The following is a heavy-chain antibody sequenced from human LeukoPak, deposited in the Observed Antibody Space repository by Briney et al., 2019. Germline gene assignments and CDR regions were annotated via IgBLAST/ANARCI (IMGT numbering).Heavy chain of an antibody. CDR2: MYSTGSN. V-gene: IGHV4-4*07. D-gene: IGHD5-12*01. CDR3: AREPTSGREPTSGRPLDY. Sequence: PSETLSLTCTVSGVSISGYFWTWIRQPAGKGLEWVGRMYSTGSNNYNPSLKSRDTMSLDTSKNHFSLNLTSITAADTAVYYCAREPTSGREPTSGRPLDYWGQGALVTVSS. J-gene: IGHJ4*02. CDR1: GVSISGYF.